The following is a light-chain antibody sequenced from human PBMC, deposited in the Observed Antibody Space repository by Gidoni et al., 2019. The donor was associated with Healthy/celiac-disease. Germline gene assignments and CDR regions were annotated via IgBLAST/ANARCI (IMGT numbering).Light chain of an antibody. V-gene: IGKV1-5*03. CDR2: KAS. CDR1: QRISSW. CDR3: QQYNSYPWT. Sequence: DIQMTQSPPTLSASVGDRVTITCRASQRISSWLAWSQQKPGKAPQVLIYKASNLESGVPSRFSGSGSGTEFTLTISSLQPDDFATYYCQQYNSYPWTFGQGTKVEIK. J-gene: IGKJ1*01.